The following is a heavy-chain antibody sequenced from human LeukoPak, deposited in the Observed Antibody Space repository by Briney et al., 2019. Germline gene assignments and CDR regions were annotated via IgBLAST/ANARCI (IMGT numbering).Heavy chain of an antibody. V-gene: IGHV3-66*01. Sequence: PGGSLRLSCAASGFTVSSNYMSWVRQAPGKGLEWVSVIYSGGSTYYADSVKGRFTISRDNSKNTLYLQMNSLRAEDTAVYYCAKDRGYDFWSGYYLFDYWGQGTLVTVSS. CDR2: IYSGGST. D-gene: IGHD3-3*01. CDR1: GFTVSSNY. J-gene: IGHJ4*02. CDR3: AKDRGYDFWSGYYLFDY.